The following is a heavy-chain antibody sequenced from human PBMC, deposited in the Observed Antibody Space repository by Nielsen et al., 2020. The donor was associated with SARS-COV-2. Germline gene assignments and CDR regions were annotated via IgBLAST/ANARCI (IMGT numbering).Heavy chain of an antibody. Sequence: SVKPPCKASGGTFSSYAISWVRQAPGQGLEWMGGIIPIFGTANYAQKFQGRVTITADESTSTAYMELSSLRSEDTAVYYCARGEGWLAPDAFDIWGQGTTVTVSS. J-gene: IGHJ3*02. CDR1: GGTFSSYA. CDR2: IIPIFGTA. D-gene: IGHD6-19*01. V-gene: IGHV1-69*13. CDR3: ARGEGWLAPDAFDI.